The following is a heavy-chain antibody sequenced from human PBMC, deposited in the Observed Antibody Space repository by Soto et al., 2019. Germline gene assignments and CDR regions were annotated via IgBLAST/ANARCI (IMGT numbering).Heavy chain of an antibody. D-gene: IGHD3-3*01. CDR1: GYTFTDYA. J-gene: IGHJ4*02. CDR3: AREPDFWIGYSFDY. V-gene: IGHV1-3*01. Sequence: ASVKVSCKASGYTFTDYAIQWVRQAPGQRLEWMGWINAGNGNTKYSQKFQGRVTITRDTSASTAYIELSSLRSEDTAVYYCAREPDFWIGYSFDYWGQGTLVTVSS. CDR2: INAGNGNT.